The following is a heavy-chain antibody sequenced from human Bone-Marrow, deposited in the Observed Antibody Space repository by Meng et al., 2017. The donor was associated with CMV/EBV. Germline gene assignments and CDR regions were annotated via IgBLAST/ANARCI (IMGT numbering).Heavy chain of an antibody. Sequence: ESLKISCAASGFTFSSYSMNWVRQAPGKGLEWVSSISSSSSYIYYADSVKGRFTISRDNAKNSLYLQMNSLRAEDTAVYYCARVGDRYCSSTSCSPFDYWGQGTLVTVSS. V-gene: IGHV3-21*01. CDR2: ISSSSSYI. CDR1: GFTFSSYS. CDR3: ARVGDRYCSSTSCSPFDY. D-gene: IGHD2-2*01. J-gene: IGHJ4*02.